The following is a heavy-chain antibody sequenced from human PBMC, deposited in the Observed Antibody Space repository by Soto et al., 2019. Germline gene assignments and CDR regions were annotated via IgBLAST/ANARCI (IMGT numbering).Heavy chain of an antibody. D-gene: IGHD6-19*01. Sequence: EVQLVESGGGLVQPGRSLRLSCAASGFTFDDHAMHWVRQGPGKGLEWVSGISWNSGTIVYADSVKGRFTISRDNTKNSLYLQMDSLRAEDTALYYCAKDTKSTGWYFGLDLWGQGTTVPVSS. CDR3: AKDTKSTGWYFGLDL. V-gene: IGHV3-9*01. J-gene: IGHJ6*02. CDR2: ISWNSGTI. CDR1: GFTFDDHA.